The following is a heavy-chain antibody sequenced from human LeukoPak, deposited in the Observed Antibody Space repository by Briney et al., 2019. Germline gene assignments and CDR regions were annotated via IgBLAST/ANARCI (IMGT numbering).Heavy chain of an antibody. CDR3: AREDLDYGDPVD. J-gene: IGHJ4*02. CDR1: GFTFSSYS. V-gene: IGHV3-21*01. D-gene: IGHD4-17*01. Sequence: TGGSLRLSCAASGFTFSSYSMNWVRQAPGKGLEWVSSISSSSSYIYYADSVKGRFTISRDNAKNSLYLQMNSLRAEDTAVYYCAREDLDYGDPVDWGQGTLVTVSS. CDR2: ISSSSSYI.